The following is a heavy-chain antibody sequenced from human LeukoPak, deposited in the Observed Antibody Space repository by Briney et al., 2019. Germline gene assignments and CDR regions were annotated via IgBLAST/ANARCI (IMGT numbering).Heavy chain of an antibody. D-gene: IGHD6-19*01. Sequence: PGGSLRLSCAASGFTLSTYCMNWVRQAPGKGLEGVATIKQDGSEKSYVDSVKGRFTISRDNAKNSLYLQMNSLRAEDTAVYYCAKDRHWLALDDWGQGTLVTVSS. CDR2: IKQDGSEK. V-gene: IGHV3-7*03. J-gene: IGHJ4*02. CDR3: AKDRHWLALDD. CDR1: GFTLSTYC.